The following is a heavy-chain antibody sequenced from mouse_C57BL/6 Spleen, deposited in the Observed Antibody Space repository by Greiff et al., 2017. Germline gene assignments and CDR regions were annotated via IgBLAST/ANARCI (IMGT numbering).Heavy chain of an antibody. V-gene: IGHV1-22*01. CDR1: GYTFTDYN. Sequence: VQLQQSGPELVKPGASVSMSCTASGYTFTDYNMHWVQQSHGKSLEWIGYINPNNGGTRYNQKFKGKATWTVNRSASTAYMELRSLTTEDSAVYYCARSGQYGNYVRAMDYWGQGTSVTVSS. CDR2: INPNNGGT. CDR3: ARSGQYGNYVRAMDY. D-gene: IGHD2-1*01. J-gene: IGHJ4*01.